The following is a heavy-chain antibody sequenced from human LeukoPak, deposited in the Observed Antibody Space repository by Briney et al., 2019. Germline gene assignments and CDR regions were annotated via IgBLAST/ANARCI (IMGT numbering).Heavy chain of an antibody. CDR1: GFTYA. Sequence: PGGSLTLSCVASGFTYAVTWVRQAPGKGLEWVSSISSSGTSTYYADSVKGRFTMSRDNSKHTVSLQMNRLGADDAALYYSATFSNGGYLEWAPFDCWGQGTLVTVSS. D-gene: IGHD3-3*01. CDR2: ISSSGTST. J-gene: IGHJ4*02. V-gene: IGHV3-23*05. CDR3: ATFSNGGYLEWAPFDC.